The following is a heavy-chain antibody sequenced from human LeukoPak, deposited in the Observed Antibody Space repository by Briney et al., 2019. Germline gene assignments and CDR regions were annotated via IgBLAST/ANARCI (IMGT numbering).Heavy chain of an antibody. CDR2: IYYSGST. Sequence: SETLSLTCTVSGGSISSYYWSWIRQPPGKGLEWIGYIYYSGSTNYNLSLKSRVTISVDTSKNQFSLKLSSVTAADTAVYYCARNGDYCFDYWGQGTLVTVSS. CDR3: ARNGDYCFDY. D-gene: IGHD4-17*01. V-gene: IGHV4-59*01. J-gene: IGHJ4*02. CDR1: GGSISSYY.